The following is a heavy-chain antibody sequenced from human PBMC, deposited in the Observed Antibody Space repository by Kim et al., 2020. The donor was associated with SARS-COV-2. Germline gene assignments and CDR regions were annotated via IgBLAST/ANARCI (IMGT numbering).Heavy chain of an antibody. CDR3: ARGGYIVATIGLFDY. Sequence: SETLSLTCAVYGGSFSGYYWSWIRQPPGKGLEWIGEINHSGSTNYNPSLKSRVTISVDTSKNQFSLKLSSVTAADTAVYYCARGGYIVATIGLFDYWGQGTLVTVSS. CDR1: GGSFSGYY. J-gene: IGHJ4*02. CDR2: INHSGST. V-gene: IGHV4-34*01. D-gene: IGHD5-12*01.